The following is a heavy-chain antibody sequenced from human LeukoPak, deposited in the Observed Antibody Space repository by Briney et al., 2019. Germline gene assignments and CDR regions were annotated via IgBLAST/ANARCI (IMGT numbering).Heavy chain of an antibody. V-gene: IGHV4-34*01. J-gene: IGHJ3*01. CDR1: GGSFSGYY. CDR2: ITHSGSA. CDR3: ARHDGSSWYYAFDV. Sequence: SETLSLTCGVYGGSFSGYYWNWIRQSPGKGLEWIGEITHSGSAYFNPSLKSRVTISVDTSKNQFSLRLNSVTAADTAVYYCARHDGSSWYYAFDVWGQGTMVTVSS. D-gene: IGHD6-13*01.